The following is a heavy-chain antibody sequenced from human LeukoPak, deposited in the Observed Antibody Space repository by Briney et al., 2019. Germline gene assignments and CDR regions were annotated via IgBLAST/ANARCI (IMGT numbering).Heavy chain of an antibody. CDR1: AFTFSEYS. CDR2: ITESGGTE. CDR3: ARGGYSDV. J-gene: IGHJ6*02. Sequence: PGGSLRLSCVGSAFTFSEYSMSWIRQAPGRELEWISSITESGGTEYYADSVKGRFSISRDNAKSALYLQMNSLRAEDTAVYYCARGGYSDVWGQGTTVTVSS. D-gene: IGHD2-15*01. V-gene: IGHV3-11*01.